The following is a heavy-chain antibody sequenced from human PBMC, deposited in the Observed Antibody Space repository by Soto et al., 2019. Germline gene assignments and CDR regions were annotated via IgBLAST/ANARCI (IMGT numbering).Heavy chain of an antibody. V-gene: IGHV1-69*13. D-gene: IGHD2-21*02. CDR3: ARDDGGFCGGDCYSSSGFDY. Sequence: RASVKVSCKASGGTFSSYAISWVRQAPGQGLEWMGGIIPIFGTANYAQKFQGRVTITADESTSTAYMELSSLRSEDTAVYYCARDDGGFCGGDCYSSSGFDYWGHGTLVTVSA. CDR1: GGTFSSYA. J-gene: IGHJ4*01. CDR2: IIPIFGTA.